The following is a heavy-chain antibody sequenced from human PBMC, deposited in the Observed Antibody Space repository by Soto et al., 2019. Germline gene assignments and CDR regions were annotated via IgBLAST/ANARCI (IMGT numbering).Heavy chain of an antibody. D-gene: IGHD3-10*01. CDR2: IYYSGST. CDR3: ATLWFGEGNY. V-gene: IGHV4-39*01. Sequence: QLQLQESGPGLVKPSETLSLTCTVSGGSISSSSYYWGWIRQPPGKGLEWIGSIYYSGSTYYNPSLKSRVTISVDTSKNQFSLKLSAVTAADTAVYYCATLWFGEGNYWGQGTLVTVSS. CDR1: GGSISSSSYY. J-gene: IGHJ4*02.